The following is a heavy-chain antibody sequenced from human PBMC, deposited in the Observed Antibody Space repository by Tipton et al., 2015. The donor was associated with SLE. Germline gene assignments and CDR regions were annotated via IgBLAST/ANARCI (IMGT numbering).Heavy chain of an antibody. Sequence: TLSLTCTVSGGSISSHYWSWIRQPPGKGLEWIGSIYHSGTAYYNPSLKSRVTISVDTSKNQFSLRLSSVTAADTALYYCATSSEYSNSGWFDPWGQGTLVTVSS. CDR2: IYHSGTA. CDR1: GGSISSHY. V-gene: IGHV4-59*11. CDR3: ATSSEYSNSGWFDP. J-gene: IGHJ5*02. D-gene: IGHD6-13*01.